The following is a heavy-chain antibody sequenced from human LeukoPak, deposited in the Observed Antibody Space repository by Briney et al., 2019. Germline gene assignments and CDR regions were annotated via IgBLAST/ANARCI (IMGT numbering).Heavy chain of an antibody. V-gene: IGHV4-4*07. D-gene: IGHD3-10*01. CDR2: IYTSGST. CDR3: ARAEDYYGSGSYLDY. CDR1: GGSISSYY. J-gene: IGHJ4*02. Sequence: SETLSLACTVSGGSISSYYWSWIRQPAGKGLEWIGRIYTSGSTNYNPSLKSRVTMSVDTSKNQFSLKLSSVTAADTAVYYCARAEDYYGSGSYLDYWGQGTLVTVSS.